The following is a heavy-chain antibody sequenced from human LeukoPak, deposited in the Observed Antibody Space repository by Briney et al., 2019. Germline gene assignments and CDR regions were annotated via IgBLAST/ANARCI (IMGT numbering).Heavy chain of an antibody. CDR2: ISAYNGNT. D-gene: IGHD5-18*01. J-gene: IGHJ4*02. Sequence: GASVKVSCKASGYTFTSYGISWVRQAPGQGLEWMGWISAYNGNTNYAQKLQGRVTITRNTSISTAYMELSSLRSEDTAVYYCARGGGYSYGNSLDYWGQGTLVTVSS. V-gene: IGHV1-18*01. CDR3: ARGGGYSYGNSLDY. CDR1: GYTFTSYG.